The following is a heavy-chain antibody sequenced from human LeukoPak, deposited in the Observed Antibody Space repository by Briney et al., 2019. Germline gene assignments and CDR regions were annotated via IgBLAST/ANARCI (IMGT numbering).Heavy chain of an antibody. Sequence: GGSLRLSCAASGFTFSSYGMHWVRQAPGKGLEWVTFIRYDGSHKYYADSVKGRFTISRDDSKNTLYLQMNSLRAEDTAVYYCATDDYWGQGTLVTVSS. CDR3: ATDDY. J-gene: IGHJ4*02. V-gene: IGHV3-30*02. CDR1: GFTFSSYG. CDR2: IRYDGSHK.